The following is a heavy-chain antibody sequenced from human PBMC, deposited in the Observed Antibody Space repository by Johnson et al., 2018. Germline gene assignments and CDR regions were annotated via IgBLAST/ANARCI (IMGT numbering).Heavy chain of an antibody. Sequence: QVQLVQSGGGVVQPGRSLRLSCAASGFTFSSYGMHWVRQAPGKGLEWVAVIWYDGSNKYYADSVKGRFTISRDNAKNSLYLQMNSLRAGDTAVYYCARVGFGDWNYLDVWGQGTTVTVSS. J-gene: IGHJ6*02. CDR3: ARVGFGDWNYLDV. V-gene: IGHV3-33*01. CDR1: GFTFSSYG. CDR2: IWYDGSNK. D-gene: IGHD1-7*01.